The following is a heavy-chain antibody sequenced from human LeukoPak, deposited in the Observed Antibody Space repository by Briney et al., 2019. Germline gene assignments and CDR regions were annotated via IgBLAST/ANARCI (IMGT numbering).Heavy chain of an antibody. CDR1: GFTFSSYG. Sequence: GRSLRLSCAASGFTFSSYGMHWVRQAPGKGLEWVAVISYDGSNKYYADSVKGRFTISRGNSKNTLYLQMNSLRAEDTAVYYCAKDRAVACGGSCGFDYWGQGTLVTVSS. V-gene: IGHV3-30*18. D-gene: IGHD2-15*01. J-gene: IGHJ4*02. CDR3: AKDRAVACGGSCGFDY. CDR2: ISYDGSNK.